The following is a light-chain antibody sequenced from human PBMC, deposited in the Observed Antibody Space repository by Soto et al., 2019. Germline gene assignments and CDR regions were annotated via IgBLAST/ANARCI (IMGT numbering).Light chain of an antibody. Sequence: DIQMTQSPSTLSGSVGDRVAITGRASQTISSWLAWYQQKPGKAPKLLIYAESSVQGGVPSRFSGSGSGTDFTLTISSLQPEDFATYYCQLSDSSLTFGQGTRLEIK. CDR3: QLSDSSLT. J-gene: IGKJ5*01. V-gene: IGKV1-39*01. CDR1: QTISSW. CDR2: AES.